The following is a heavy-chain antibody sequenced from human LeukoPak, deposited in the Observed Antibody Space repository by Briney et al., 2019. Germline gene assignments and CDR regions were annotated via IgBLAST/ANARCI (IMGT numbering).Heavy chain of an antibody. Sequence: SETRSLTCTVSAGSIDSGSHYWGWIRQPPVKGLEWIMSFYYDENTYYNPSLKSRVTKSVDRSKNHFSLNLRSVTAADTAVYYCATSPRTSSIAAVDNWGQRTLVTVFS. V-gene: IGHV4-39*02. CDR3: ATSPRTSSIAAVDN. CDR2: FYYDENT. CDR1: AGSIDSGSHY. D-gene: IGHD6-6*01. J-gene: IGHJ4*02.